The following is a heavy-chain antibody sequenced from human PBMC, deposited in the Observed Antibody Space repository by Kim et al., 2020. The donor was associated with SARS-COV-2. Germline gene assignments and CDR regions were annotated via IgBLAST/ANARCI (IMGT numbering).Heavy chain of an antibody. CDR1: GGSISSYY. Sequence: SETLSLTCTVSGGSISSYYWSWIRQPPGKGLEWIGYIYYSGSTNYNPSLKSRVTISVDTSKNQFSLKLSSVTAADTAVYYCARTYSSGWYPSVFDYWGQGTLVTVSS. D-gene: IGHD6-19*01. J-gene: IGHJ4*02. V-gene: IGHV4-59*08. CDR2: IYYSGST. CDR3: ARTYSSGWYPSVFDY.